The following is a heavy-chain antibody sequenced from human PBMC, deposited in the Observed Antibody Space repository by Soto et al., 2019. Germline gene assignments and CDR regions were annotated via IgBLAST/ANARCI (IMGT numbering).Heavy chain of an antibody. CDR1: GGSISSYY. D-gene: IGHD5-12*01. V-gene: IGHV4-59*01. Sequence: SETLSLTCTVSGGSISSYYWSWIRQPPGKGLEWIGYIYYSGSTNYNPSLKSRVTISVDTSKNQFSLKLSPVTAADTAVYYCARERRGMATTNFDYWGQGTLVTVSS. J-gene: IGHJ4*02. CDR3: ARERRGMATTNFDY. CDR2: IYYSGST.